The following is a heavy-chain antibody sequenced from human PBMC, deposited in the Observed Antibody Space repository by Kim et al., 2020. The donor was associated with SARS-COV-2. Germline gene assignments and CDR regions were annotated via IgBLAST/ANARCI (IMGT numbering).Heavy chain of an antibody. J-gene: IGHJ5*02. Sequence: VKGRFTISRDNSKHTVYLQMNRLRVDDTAVYYCVRDDSGSQLFAGKWFDPWGQGTQVTVSS. CDR3: VRDDSGSQLFAGKWFDP. V-gene: IGHV3-30*04. D-gene: IGHD3-10*01.